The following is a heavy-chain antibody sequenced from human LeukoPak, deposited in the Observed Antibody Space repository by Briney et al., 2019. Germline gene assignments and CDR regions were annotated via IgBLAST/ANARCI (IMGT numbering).Heavy chain of an antibody. Sequence: PSETLSLTCTVSGGSISSSSFFWAWIRQPPGKGLEWIGTVSYSGTTYYSPSLKSRVTISVDTSKNQFSLKLSSVTAADTAVYYCARGRSGGYYYGAHYYFDYWGQGTLVTVSS. D-gene: IGHD3-22*01. J-gene: IGHJ4*02. CDR2: VSYSGTT. CDR1: GGSISSSSFF. CDR3: ARGRSGGYYYGAHYYFDY. V-gene: IGHV4-39*07.